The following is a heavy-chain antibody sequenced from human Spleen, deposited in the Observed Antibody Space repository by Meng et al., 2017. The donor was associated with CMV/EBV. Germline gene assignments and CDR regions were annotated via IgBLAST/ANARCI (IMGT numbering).Heavy chain of an antibody. CDR1: GFTFRSDW. Sequence: GESLKISCAASGFTFRSDWMSWVRQAPGKGLEWVGRIKSKIDGGTADFAAPVKGRFTISRDDSKKTLYLQMNSLKIEDTAVFYCTTGEAIFDYYYGMDVWGQGTTVTVSS. CDR2: IKSKIDGGTA. V-gene: IGHV3-15*01. D-gene: IGHD3-3*01. CDR3: TTGEAIFDYYYGMDV. J-gene: IGHJ6*02.